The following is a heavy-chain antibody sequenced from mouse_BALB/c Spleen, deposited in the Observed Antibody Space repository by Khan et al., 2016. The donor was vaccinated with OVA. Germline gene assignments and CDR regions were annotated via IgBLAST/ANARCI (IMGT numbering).Heavy chain of an antibody. CDR2: ISSGSSTI. CDR1: GFTFSSFG. J-gene: IGHJ2*01. CDR3: ARFYAYYFDY. Sequence: EVELVESGGGLVQPGGSRKLSCAASGFTFSSFGMHWVRQDPEKGLEWVAYISSGSSTIYYADTVKGRFTISRDNPKNTLFLQMTSLRSEDTAMYYCARFYAYYFDYWGQGTTLTVSS. D-gene: IGHD1-1*01. V-gene: IGHV5-17*02.